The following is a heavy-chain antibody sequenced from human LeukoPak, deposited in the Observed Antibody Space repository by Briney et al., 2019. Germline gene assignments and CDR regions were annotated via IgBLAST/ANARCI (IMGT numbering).Heavy chain of an antibody. CDR3: TRIFRTAHFDY. V-gene: IGHV3-15*07. D-gene: IGHD2/OR15-2a*01. Sequence: PGGSLRLSCAASGFTFTNAWMNWVRQAPGKGLEWVGRIKSETDGGTTDYAAPVKGRFTISRDDSGNTLYLQVNSLKTEDTAVYYCTRIFRTAHFDYWGQGTPVTVSS. CDR2: IKSETDGGTT. J-gene: IGHJ4*02. CDR1: GFTFTNAW.